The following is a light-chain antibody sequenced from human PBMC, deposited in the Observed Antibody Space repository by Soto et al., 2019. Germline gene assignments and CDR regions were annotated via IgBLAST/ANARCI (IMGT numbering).Light chain of an antibody. CDR2: DVS. Sequence: DIQMTQSPPSLSVSVGDRVTITCQASQDISNYLHWFQQKPGKAPQLLIFDVSNLQTGVPSRFSGSGSGTEFTLTISSLQPDDFATYYCQQYNSYSGTFGQGTKVDIK. CDR3: QQYNSYSGT. V-gene: IGKV1-33*01. CDR1: QDISNY. J-gene: IGKJ1*01.